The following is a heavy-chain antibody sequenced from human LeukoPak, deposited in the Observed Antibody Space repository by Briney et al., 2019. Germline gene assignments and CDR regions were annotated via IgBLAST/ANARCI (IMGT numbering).Heavy chain of an antibody. Sequence: ASVKVSCKASGYTFTGYYMHWVRQAPGQGLEWMGWINPNSGGANYAQKFQGRVTMTRDTSISTAYMELSRLRSDDTAVYYCARDVGYCSSTSCYAYNWFDPWGQGTLVTVSS. J-gene: IGHJ5*02. V-gene: IGHV1-2*02. CDR3: ARDVGYCSSTSCYAYNWFDP. CDR1: GYTFTGYY. CDR2: INPNSGGA. D-gene: IGHD2-2*01.